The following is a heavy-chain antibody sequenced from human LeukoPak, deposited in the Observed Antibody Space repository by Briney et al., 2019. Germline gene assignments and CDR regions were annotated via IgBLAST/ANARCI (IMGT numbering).Heavy chain of an antibody. Sequence: SETLSLTCSVSGYSISSGYYWGWIRQPPGKGLEWIGEINHSGSTNYNPSLKSRVTISVDTSKNQFSLKLSSVTAADTAVYYCARGQVFDYWGQGTLVTVSS. CDR2: INHSGST. CDR1: GYSISSGYY. V-gene: IGHV4-38-2*02. CDR3: ARGQVFDY. J-gene: IGHJ4*02.